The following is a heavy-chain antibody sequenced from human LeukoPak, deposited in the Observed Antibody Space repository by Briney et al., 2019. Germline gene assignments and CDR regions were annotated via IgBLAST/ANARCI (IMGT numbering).Heavy chain of an antibody. J-gene: IGHJ5*02. Sequence: KPSETLSLTCAVYGGSFSGYYWSWIRQPPGKGLEWIGEINPSGSTNYNPSLKSRVTISVDTSKNQFSLKLSSVTAADTAVYYCARVKMVRSFDPWGQGTLATVSS. CDR2: INPSGST. V-gene: IGHV4-34*01. D-gene: IGHD3-10*01. CDR3: ARVKMVRSFDP. CDR1: GGSFSGYY.